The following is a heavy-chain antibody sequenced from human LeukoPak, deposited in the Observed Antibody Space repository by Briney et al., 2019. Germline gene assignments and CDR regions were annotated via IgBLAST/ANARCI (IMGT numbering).Heavy chain of an antibody. Sequence: ASVKVSCKASGYTFTSYGISWVRQAPGQGLEWMGWISAYNGNTNYAQKFQGRVTMTRDTSISTAYMELSRLRSDDTAVYYCARDLYGDYVYFDYWGQGTLVTVSS. D-gene: IGHD4-17*01. CDR1: GYTFTSYG. CDR2: ISAYNGNT. CDR3: ARDLYGDYVYFDY. J-gene: IGHJ4*02. V-gene: IGHV1-18*01.